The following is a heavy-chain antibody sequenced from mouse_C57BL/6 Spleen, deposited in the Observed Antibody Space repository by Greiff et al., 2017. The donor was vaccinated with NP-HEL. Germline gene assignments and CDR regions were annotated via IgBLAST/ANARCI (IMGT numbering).Heavy chain of an antibody. J-gene: IGHJ4*01. CDR1: GFTFNTYA. CDR3: VRGGRGDAMDY. V-gene: IGHV10-3*01. D-gene: IGHD3-3*01. CDR2: IRSKSSNYAT. Sequence: EVKVVESGGGLVQPKGSLKLSCAASGFTFNTYAMHWVRQAPGKGLEGVARIRSKSSNYATYYADSVKDRFTISRDDSQSMLYLQMNNLKTEDTAMYYCVRGGRGDAMDYWGQGTSVTVSS.